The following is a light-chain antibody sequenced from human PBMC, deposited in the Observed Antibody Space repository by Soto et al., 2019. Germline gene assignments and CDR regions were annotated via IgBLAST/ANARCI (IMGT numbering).Light chain of an antibody. V-gene: IGKV3-20*01. Sequence: EIVLTQSPGTLSLSPGERVTLSCRASQSLTSSYLAWYQQKPGQAPRLLIYGASSRATGIPDRFSGSGSGTDFNLNISRLEPEDFAVYYCQHYESSPPSYTFGQGTKLEIK. CDR2: GAS. CDR1: QSLTSSY. J-gene: IGKJ2*01. CDR3: QHYESSPPSYT.